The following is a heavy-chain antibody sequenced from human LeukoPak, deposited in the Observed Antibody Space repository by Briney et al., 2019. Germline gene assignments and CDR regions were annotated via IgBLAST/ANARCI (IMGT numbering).Heavy chain of an antibody. CDR2: INIGGTNT. Sequence: GGSLRLSCAASGFTFNDYYMSWIRQAPGKGLEWLSYINIGGTNTYYADSVKGRFTISRDNSKNTLYLQMNSLRAEDTAVYYCARGRRVWGQGTMVTVSS. CDR1: GFTFNDYY. V-gene: IGHV3-11*04. J-gene: IGHJ3*01. CDR3: ARGRRV.